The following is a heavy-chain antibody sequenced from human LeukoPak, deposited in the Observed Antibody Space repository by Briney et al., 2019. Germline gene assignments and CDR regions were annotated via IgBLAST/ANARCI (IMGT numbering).Heavy chain of an antibody. CDR2: IYYSGST. Sequence: SETLSLTCTVSGGSISSYYWSWIRQPPGKGLEWIGYIYYSGSTNYNPSLKSRVTISVDTSKNQFSLKLSSVTAADTAVYYCARTYSSSWSDYWGQGTLVTVSS. J-gene: IGHJ4*02. V-gene: IGHV4-59*01. CDR3: ARTYSSSWSDY. CDR1: GGSISSYY. D-gene: IGHD6-13*01.